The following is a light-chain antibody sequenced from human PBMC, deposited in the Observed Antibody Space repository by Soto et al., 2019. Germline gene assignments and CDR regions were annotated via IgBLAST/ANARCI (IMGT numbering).Light chain of an antibody. V-gene: IGKV3-20*01. CDR1: QSFINNY. Sequence: EIVLTQSPGTLSLSAGERATLSCRASQSFINNYAAWYQQKPGQAPRLPIYGASNRATGIPDRFSGSGSGTDFTLTIIRLEPEDFAVYYCQHYGSSGTFGQGTKVDI. CDR2: GAS. J-gene: IGKJ1*01. CDR3: QHYGSSGT.